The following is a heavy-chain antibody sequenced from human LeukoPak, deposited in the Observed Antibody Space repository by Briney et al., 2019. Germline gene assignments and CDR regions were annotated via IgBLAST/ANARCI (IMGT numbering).Heavy chain of an antibody. CDR1: GFSFTSYW. Sequence: GGSLRLSCAASGFSFTSYWMHWVRQAPGKGLVWVSHINTDGSSTTYADSVKGRFSISRDNAKNTLYLQMNSLRAEDTAVYYCARRYSSGWSIDCWGQGTLVTVSS. V-gene: IGHV3-74*01. J-gene: IGHJ4*02. CDR3: ARRYSSGWSIDC. D-gene: IGHD6-19*01. CDR2: INTDGSST.